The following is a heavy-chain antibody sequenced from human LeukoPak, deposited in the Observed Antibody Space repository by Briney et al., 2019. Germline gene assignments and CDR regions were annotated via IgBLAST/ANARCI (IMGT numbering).Heavy chain of an antibody. Sequence: AGGSLRLSCAASGFSFNSDWMDWVRQAPGKGLEWVANIKHDESEKNYLDSVKSRFTISRDNAQNSLYLQMNGLRVEDTAVYYCTRRLDDWGQGTLVTVSS. CDR3: TRRLDD. J-gene: IGHJ4*02. D-gene: IGHD3-16*01. CDR2: IKHDESEK. CDR1: GFSFNSDW. V-gene: IGHV3-7*01.